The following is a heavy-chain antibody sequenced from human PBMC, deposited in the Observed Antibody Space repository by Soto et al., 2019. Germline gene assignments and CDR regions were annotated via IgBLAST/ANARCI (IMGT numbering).Heavy chain of an antibody. Sequence: GGSLRLSCAASGFTFSSYGMHWVRQAPGKGLEWVAVISYDGSNKYYADFVEGRFTISRDNSKNTLYLQMNSLRAEDTAVYYCAKSGSRIPRYYYYMDVWGKGTTVTAP. CDR3: AKSGSRIPRYYYYMDV. J-gene: IGHJ6*03. CDR1: GFTFSSYG. V-gene: IGHV3-30*18. D-gene: IGHD5-12*01. CDR2: ISYDGSNK.